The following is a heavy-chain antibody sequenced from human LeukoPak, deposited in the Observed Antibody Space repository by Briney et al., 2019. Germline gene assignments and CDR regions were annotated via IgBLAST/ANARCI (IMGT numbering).Heavy chain of an antibody. D-gene: IGHD3-22*01. V-gene: IGHV1-69*04. Sequence: SVKVSCKASGYTFTSYDINWVRQATGQGLEWMGRIIPILGIANYAQKFQGRVTITADKSTSTAYMELSSLRSEDTAVYYCARDLDSSGYFPSYMDVWGKGTTVTVSS. J-gene: IGHJ6*03. CDR1: GYTFTSYD. CDR2: IIPILGIA. CDR3: ARDLDSSGYFPSYMDV.